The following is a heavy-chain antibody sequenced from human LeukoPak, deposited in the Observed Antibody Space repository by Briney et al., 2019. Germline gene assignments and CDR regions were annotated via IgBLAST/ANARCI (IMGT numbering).Heavy chain of an antibody. CDR2: ISSSSSYT. CDR1: GFTFSDYY. Sequence: GGSLRLSCAASGFTFSDYYMSWIRQAPGKGLEWVSYISSSSSYTNYADSVKGRFTISRDNAKNSLYLQMNSLRAEDMAVYYCGRGYDILACYSPFFYYGMDVWGKGTTVTVSS. CDR3: GRGYDILACYSPFFYYGMDV. J-gene: IGHJ6*04. D-gene: IGHD3-9*01. V-gene: IGHV3-11*06.